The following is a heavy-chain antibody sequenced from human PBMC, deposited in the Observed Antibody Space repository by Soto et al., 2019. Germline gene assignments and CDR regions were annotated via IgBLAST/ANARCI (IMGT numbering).Heavy chain of an antibody. V-gene: IGHV3-33*01. D-gene: IGHD2-21*01. CDR1: GFIFSSFG. CDR3: VRDILVAGGHFDD. CDR2: IWYDGSNT. Sequence: GGSLSLSCAASGFIFSSFGMHWVRQAPGKGLEWVAHIWYDGSNTYYADSVKGRFTISRDNSRNTLYLQMNSLRAEDTAVSHCVRDILVAGGHFDDWGQGT. J-gene: IGHJ4*02.